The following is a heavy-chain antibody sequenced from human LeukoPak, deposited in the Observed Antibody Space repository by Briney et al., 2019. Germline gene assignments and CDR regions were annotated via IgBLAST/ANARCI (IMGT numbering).Heavy chain of an antibody. CDR2: IRFDGSNK. Sequence: GGSLRLSCAASEFTFSSYGMHWVRQAPGKGLEWVAFIRFDGSNKYYADSVKGRFTISRDNSKSTLYLQMNSLRADDTAVYSCVKGGRNSFPYFYYMHVWGNGTTVTVSS. CDR1: EFTFSSYG. J-gene: IGHJ6*03. D-gene: IGHD1/OR15-1a*01. V-gene: IGHV3-30*02. CDR3: VKGGRNSFPYFYYMHV.